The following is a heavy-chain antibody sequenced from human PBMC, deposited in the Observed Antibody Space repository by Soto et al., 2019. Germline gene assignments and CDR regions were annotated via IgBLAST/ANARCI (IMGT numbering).Heavy chain of an antibody. D-gene: IGHD6-25*01. CDR3: ARHPRLGLLDYFDY. Sequence: SETLSLTCTVSGGSISSNNQYWGWIRQPPGKGLEWIESIDYSGSTFYNPSLRSRVTISVDTSKNQFSLKLNSVTAADTAIYYCARHPRLGLLDYFDYWGQGTLVTVSS. CDR1: GGSISSNNQY. V-gene: IGHV4-39*01. CDR2: IDYSGST. J-gene: IGHJ4*02.